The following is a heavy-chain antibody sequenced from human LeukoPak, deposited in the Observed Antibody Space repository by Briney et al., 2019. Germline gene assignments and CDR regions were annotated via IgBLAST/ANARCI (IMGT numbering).Heavy chain of an antibody. CDR3: AKADDFWSGYYFDY. CDR2: ISGSGGST. V-gene: IGHV3-23*01. Sequence: QTGGSLRLSCAASGFTFSSYAMSWVRQAPGKGLEWVSAISGSGGSTYYADSVKGRFTISRDNSKNTLYLQMNSLRAEDTAVYYCAKADDFWSGYYFDYWGQGTLVTVSS. D-gene: IGHD3-3*01. J-gene: IGHJ4*02. CDR1: GFTFSSYA.